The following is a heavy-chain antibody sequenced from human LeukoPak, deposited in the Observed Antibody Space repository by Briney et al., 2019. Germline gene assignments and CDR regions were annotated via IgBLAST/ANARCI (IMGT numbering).Heavy chain of an antibody. V-gene: IGHV3-15*01. CDR3: TTRDRVEYSSSSVIDY. CDR1: GFTFSDAW. Sequence: GGSLRLSCAASGFTFSDAWMSWVRQAPGKGLEWVGRIKSKTDGGTTDYAAPVKGRFTISRDDSKNTLYLQMNSLKTEDTAVYYCTTRDRVEYSSSSVIDYWGQGTLVTVSS. CDR2: IKSKTDGGTT. D-gene: IGHD6-6*01. J-gene: IGHJ4*02.